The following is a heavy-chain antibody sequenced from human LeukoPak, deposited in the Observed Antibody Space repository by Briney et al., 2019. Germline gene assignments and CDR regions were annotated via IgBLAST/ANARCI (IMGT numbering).Heavy chain of an antibody. CDR1: GFTFSSYW. J-gene: IGHJ4*02. CDR3: AKDLSDGDYYDSSGFDY. Sequence: PGGSLRLSCAASGFTFSSYWMHWVRQAPGKGLVWVSRINSDGSSTSYADSVKGRFTISRDNSKNTLYLQMNSLRAEDTAVYYCAKDLSDGDYYDSSGFDYWGQGTLVTVSS. CDR2: INSDGSST. D-gene: IGHD3-22*01. V-gene: IGHV3-74*01.